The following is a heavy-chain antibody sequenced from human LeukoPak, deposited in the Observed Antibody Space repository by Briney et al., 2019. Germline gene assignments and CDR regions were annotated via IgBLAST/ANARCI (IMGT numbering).Heavy chain of an antibody. CDR2: ISGSGGST. D-gene: IGHD3-10*01. J-gene: IGHJ5*02. CDR1: GFTFSSYA. CDR3: AKDYYGSGSYYGFLFS. Sequence: GGSLRLSCAASGFTFSSYARSWVRQAPGKGLEWVSAISGSGGSTYYADSVKGRFTSSRDNSKNTLYLQMNSLRAEDTAVYYCAKDYYGSGSYYGFLFSWGQGTLVTVSS. V-gene: IGHV3-23*01.